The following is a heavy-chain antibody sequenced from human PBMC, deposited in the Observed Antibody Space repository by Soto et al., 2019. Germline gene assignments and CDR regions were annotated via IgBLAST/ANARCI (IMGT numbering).Heavy chain of an antibody. J-gene: IGHJ5*02. D-gene: IGHD4-17*01. Sequence: KPSETLSLTCSVSGVSISSRSYYWGWIRQPPGKGLEWIGSINYSGSTYYNPSLKSRVTISVDTPKNQFSLKLSSVTAADTAVYYCARRSGYGGYNWFDPWGQGTLVTVSS. CDR1: GVSISSRSYY. CDR2: INYSGST. CDR3: ARRSGYGGYNWFDP. V-gene: IGHV4-39*01.